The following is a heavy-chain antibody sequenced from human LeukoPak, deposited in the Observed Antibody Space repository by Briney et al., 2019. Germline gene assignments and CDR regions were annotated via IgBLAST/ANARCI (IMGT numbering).Heavy chain of an antibody. CDR3: AKDRHSSSSSYMDV. D-gene: IGHD6-6*01. V-gene: IGHV3-43D*03. Sequence: GGSLRLSCAASGFTFGDYAMHWVRQPPGKGLEWVSLISWHGGITNYADSVKGRFTVSRDNSKNSLYLQMNSLRVEDTAVYYCAKDRHSSSSSYMDVWGKGTTVTVSS. J-gene: IGHJ6*03. CDR1: GFTFGDYA. CDR2: ISWHGGIT.